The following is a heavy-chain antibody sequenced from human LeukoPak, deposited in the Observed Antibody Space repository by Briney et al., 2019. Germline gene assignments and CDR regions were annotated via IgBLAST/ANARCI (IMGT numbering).Heavy chain of an antibody. CDR2: IYPGDSDT. CDR1: GYSFTSYW. Sequence: MLGESLKISCKGSGYSFTSYWIGWVRQMPGKGLEWMGIIYPGDSDTRYSPSFQGQVTISADKSISTAYLQWSSLKAWDTAMYYCARPISGYAPDFQHWGQGTLVTVSS. CDR3: ARPISGYAPDFQH. J-gene: IGHJ1*01. D-gene: IGHD2-2*01. V-gene: IGHV5-51*01.